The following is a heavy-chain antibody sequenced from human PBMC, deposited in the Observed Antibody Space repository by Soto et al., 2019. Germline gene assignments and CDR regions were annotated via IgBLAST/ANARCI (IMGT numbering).Heavy chain of an antibody. V-gene: IGHV4-34*01. CDR3: ARFYGNAFDV. CDR2: INHVGIT. D-gene: IGHD3-10*01. Sequence: SETLSLTCAVSGGSFRGFYWTWIRQSPGEGLEWLGDINHVGITNYNPSLKSRVSIPVDTSKNHYSLKVNSVTAADTAVYYCARFYGNAFDVWGRGTVVTVSS. CDR1: GGSFRGFY. J-gene: IGHJ3*01.